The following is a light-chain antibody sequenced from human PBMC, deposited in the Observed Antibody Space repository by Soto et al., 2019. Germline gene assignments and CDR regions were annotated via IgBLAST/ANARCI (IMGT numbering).Light chain of an antibody. Sequence: DAVMTQSPLSLPVTLGQPASISCRSSQGLVYSDGKTYLNWFQQRPGQSPRRLIYKVSNRDSGVPDRFSGSGSGSDFTLEISRVEAEDVGIYYCMQGSFWPPDTFGQGTKVDIK. CDR1: QGLVYSDGKTY. V-gene: IGKV2-30*01. J-gene: IGKJ2*01. CDR2: KVS. CDR3: MQGSFWPPDT.